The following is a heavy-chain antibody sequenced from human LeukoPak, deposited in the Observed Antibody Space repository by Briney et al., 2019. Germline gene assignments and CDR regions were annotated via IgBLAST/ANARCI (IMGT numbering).Heavy chain of an antibody. CDR3: AKDIVGTGYYFGMDV. CDR2: ISSTGGRI. J-gene: IGHJ6*02. D-gene: IGHD5-12*01. V-gene: IGHV3-23*01. CDR1: GVSFSNYA. Sequence: GGSPRLSCAASGVSFSNYAMNWDRQAPGKGLEWVSVISSTGGRINYADSVKGRFTISRDNPKNTVSLQMNSLRAEDTAVYYCAKDIVGTGYYFGMDVWGQGTTVTVSS.